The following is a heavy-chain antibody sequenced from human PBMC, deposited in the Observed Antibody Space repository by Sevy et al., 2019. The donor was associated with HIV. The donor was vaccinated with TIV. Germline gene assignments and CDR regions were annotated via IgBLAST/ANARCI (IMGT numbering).Heavy chain of an antibody. J-gene: IGHJ3*02. CDR1: GYTFTSYD. CDR2: MNPNSANT. D-gene: IGHD6-13*01. Sequence: ASVKVSCKASGYTFTSYDINWVRQATGQGLEWMGWMNPNSANTDYAQKFQGRVTMTRNTSISTAYMELSSLRSEDTAVYYCARPGITAARDAFHIWGQGTMVTVSS. V-gene: IGHV1-8*01. CDR3: ARPGITAARDAFHI.